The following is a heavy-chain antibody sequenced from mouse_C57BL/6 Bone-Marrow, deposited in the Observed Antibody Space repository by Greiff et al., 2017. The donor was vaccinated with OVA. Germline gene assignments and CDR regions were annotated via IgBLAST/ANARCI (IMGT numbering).Heavy chain of an antibody. J-gene: IGHJ1*03. CDR1: GYSFTDYN. CDR3: ARSRGTTADWYFDV. CDR2: INPNYGTT. Sequence: EVQLQESGPELVKPGASVKISCKASGYSFTDYNMNWVKQSNGKSLEWIGVINPNYGTTSYNQKFKGKATLTVDQSSSTAYMQLNSLTSDDSAVYYCARSRGTTADWYFDVWGTGTTVTVSS. V-gene: IGHV1-39*01. D-gene: IGHD1-2*01.